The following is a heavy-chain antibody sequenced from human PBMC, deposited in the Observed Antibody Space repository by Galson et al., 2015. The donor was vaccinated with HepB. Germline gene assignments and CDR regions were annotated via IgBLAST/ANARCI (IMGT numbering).Heavy chain of an antibody. CDR2: ISYDGSNK. CDR1: GFTFSSYA. CDR3: ARDRGDGNYYDSSGYYRYYYYGMDV. J-gene: IGHJ6*02. Sequence: SLRLSCAASGFTFSSYAMHWVRQAPGKGLEWVAVISYDGSNKYYADSVKGRFTISRDNSKNTLYLQMNSLRAEDTAVYYCARDRGDGNYYDSSGYYRYYYYGMDVWGQGTTVTVSS. V-gene: IGHV3-30*04. D-gene: IGHD3-22*01.